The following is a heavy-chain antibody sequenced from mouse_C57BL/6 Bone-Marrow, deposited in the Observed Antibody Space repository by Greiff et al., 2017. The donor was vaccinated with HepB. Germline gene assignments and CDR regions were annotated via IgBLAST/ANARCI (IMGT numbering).Heavy chain of an antibody. V-gene: IGHV1-55*01. CDR1: GYTFTSYW. Sequence: QVQLKQPGAELVKPGASVKMSCKASGYTFTSYWITWVKQRPGQGLEWIGDIYPGSGSTNYNEKFKSKATLTVVTSSSTAYMQLSSLTSEDSAVYYCARSGGSSGYYFDYWGQGTTLTVSS. CDR3: ARSGGSSGYYFDY. CDR2: IYPGSGST. D-gene: IGHD3-2*02. J-gene: IGHJ2*01.